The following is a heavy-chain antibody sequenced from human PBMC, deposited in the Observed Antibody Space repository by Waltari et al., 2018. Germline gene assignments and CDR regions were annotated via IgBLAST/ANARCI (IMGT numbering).Heavy chain of an antibody. CDR2: ISTSSGTI. Sequence: EVQLVESGGGLVQPGGSLRLSCAASGFTFSSSSMNWVRQAPGKGLEWVSYISTSSGTIYYAASVKGRFTISRDNAKNSLYLQMISLRAEDTAVYYCARVARGYQIYYFDYWGQGTLVTVSS. CDR3: ARVARGYQIYYFDY. V-gene: IGHV3-48*01. CDR1: GFTFSSSS. J-gene: IGHJ4*02. D-gene: IGHD5-12*01.